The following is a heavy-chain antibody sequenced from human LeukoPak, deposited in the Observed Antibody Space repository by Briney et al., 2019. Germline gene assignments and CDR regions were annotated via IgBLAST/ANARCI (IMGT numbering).Heavy chain of an antibody. CDR3: ARDQRGPWFGESHAFDI. J-gene: IGHJ3*02. Sequence: SETLSLTCTVSGGSISSSSYYWGWIRQPPGKGLEWIGSIYHSGSTYYNPSLKSRVTISVDTSKNHFSLKLSSVTAADTAVYYCARDQRGPWFGESHAFDIWGQGTMVTVSS. D-gene: IGHD3-10*01. V-gene: IGHV4-39*07. CDR1: GGSISSSSYY. CDR2: IYHSGST.